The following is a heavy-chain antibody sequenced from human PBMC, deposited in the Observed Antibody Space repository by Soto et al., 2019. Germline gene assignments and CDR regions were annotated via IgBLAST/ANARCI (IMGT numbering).Heavy chain of an antibody. Sequence: SVKVSCKASGFTFTSSAVQWVRQARGQRLEWIGWIVVGSGNTNYAQKFQERVTITRDMSTSTAYMELSSLRSEDTAVYYCAADRYSSSSGYYYGMDVWGQGTTVTVSS. CDR1: GFTFTSSA. V-gene: IGHV1-58*01. CDR3: AADRYSSSSGYYYGMDV. D-gene: IGHD6-6*01. CDR2: IVVGSGNT. J-gene: IGHJ6*02.